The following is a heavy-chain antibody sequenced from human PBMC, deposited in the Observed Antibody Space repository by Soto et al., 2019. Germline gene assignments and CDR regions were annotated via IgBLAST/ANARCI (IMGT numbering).Heavy chain of an antibody. CDR2: IIPILGIA. Sequence: SVKVSFKASGGTFSSYTISWVRQAPGQGLEWMGRIIPILGIANYAQKFQGRVTITADKSTSTAYMELSGLRSEDTAVYYCASGYALFSFDSWGQGTLVTVSS. CDR3: ASGYALFSFDS. CDR1: GGTFSSYT. V-gene: IGHV1-69*02. J-gene: IGHJ4*02. D-gene: IGHD5-12*01.